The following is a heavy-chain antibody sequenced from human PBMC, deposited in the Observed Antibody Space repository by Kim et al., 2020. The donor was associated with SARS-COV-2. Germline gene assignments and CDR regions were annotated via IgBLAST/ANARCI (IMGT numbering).Heavy chain of an antibody. CDR3: AKDPGGNYGSGSLSPFDY. J-gene: IGHJ4*02. CDR2: ISYDGSNK. D-gene: IGHD3-10*01. V-gene: IGHV3-30*18. Sequence: GGSLRLSCAASGFTFSSYGMHWVRQAPGKGLEWVAVISYDGSNKYYADSVKGRFTISRDNSKNTLYLQMNSLRAEDTAVYYCAKDPGGNYGSGSLSPFDYWGQGTLVTVSS. CDR1: GFTFSSYG.